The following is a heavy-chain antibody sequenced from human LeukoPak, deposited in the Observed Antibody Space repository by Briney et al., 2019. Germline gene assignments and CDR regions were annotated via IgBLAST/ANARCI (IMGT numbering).Heavy chain of an antibody. CDR3: ARDPGWGAYDI. D-gene: IGHD7-27*01. J-gene: IGHJ3*02. CDR2: IEGDGSAK. CDR1: AFTFSRYW. Sequence: PGGSLRLSCAASAFTFSRYWMSWVRQAPGKGLECVANIEGDGSAKNYVDSVKRRFTISRDNAENSLYLQMDSLRVEETAIYCCARDPGWGAYDIWGQGAMVTVSS. V-gene: IGHV3-7*01.